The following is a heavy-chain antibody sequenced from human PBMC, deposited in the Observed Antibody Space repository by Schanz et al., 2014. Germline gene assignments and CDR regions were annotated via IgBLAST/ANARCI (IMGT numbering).Heavy chain of an antibody. CDR3: ARDTSYGMDV. CDR1: EFTFSDHY. V-gene: IGHV3-66*01. J-gene: IGHJ6*02. CDR2: ISASGGST. Sequence: EVQLVESGGGLVKPGGSLRLSCEASEFTFSDHYMDWVRQAPGKGLEWVSTISASGGSTYYADSVKGRFTISRDNSKNTLYLQMNSLRVEDTAVYYCARDTSYGMDVWGQGTTVTVSS.